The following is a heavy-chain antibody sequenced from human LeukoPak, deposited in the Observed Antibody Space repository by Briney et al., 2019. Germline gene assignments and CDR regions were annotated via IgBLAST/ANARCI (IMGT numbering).Heavy chain of an antibody. Sequence: PSQTLSLTCTVSGDSINSLDLWSWVRQPPGKGLEWIGEMYLSGTTHSNPSVKSRVTISIDKSKNQFFLNLSSVTAADTAVYYCAGLVGRYSSGLYYYYFDYWGQGTLVTVSS. CDR2: MYLSGTT. CDR3: AGLVGRYSSGLYYYYFDY. J-gene: IGHJ4*02. D-gene: IGHD3-22*01. CDR1: GDSINSLDL. V-gene: IGHV4-4*02.